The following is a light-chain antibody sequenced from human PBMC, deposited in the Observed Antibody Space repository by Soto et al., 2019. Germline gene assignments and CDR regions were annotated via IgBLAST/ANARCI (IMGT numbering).Light chain of an antibody. CDR2: DAI. V-gene: IGKV3-20*01. J-gene: IGKJ1*01. CDR1: QTVTNDY. Sequence: EIVLTQSPGTLSSSPGERATLSCRASQTVTNDYLAWYQQKPGQAPRLLIYDAIYRATGIPDRFSGSGSGTDFTLTISRLEPEDFAVYYCQQCAHSPLTFGQGTKVEI. CDR3: QQCAHSPLT.